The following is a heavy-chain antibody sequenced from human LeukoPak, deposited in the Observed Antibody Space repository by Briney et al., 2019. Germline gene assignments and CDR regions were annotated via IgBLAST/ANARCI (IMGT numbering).Heavy chain of an antibody. CDR2: ISDSASTI. V-gene: IGHV3-11*01. CDR1: GFIFSDHY. CDR3: ARYCSSTTCPIGAFDI. Sequence: PGGSLRLSCAASGFIFSDHYMSWIRQAPGKGLECVSYISDSASTIYYADSVKGRFTISRDNAKNSLCLQMNSLRAEDTAVYYCARYCSSTTCPIGAFDIWGQGTMVTVSS. D-gene: IGHD2-2*01. J-gene: IGHJ3*02.